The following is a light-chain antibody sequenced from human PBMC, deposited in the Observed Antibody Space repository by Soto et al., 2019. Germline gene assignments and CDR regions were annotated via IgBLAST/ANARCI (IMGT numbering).Light chain of an antibody. CDR2: DAS. CDR1: QTINSY. V-gene: IGKV3-11*01. J-gene: IGKJ1*01. Sequence: EIVLTQSPATLSLSPGERATLSCRASQTINSYLAWYQQKPGQAPRLLIYDASNKASGIPAKFSGSGSGTVLTLTISSLEPEDFAVYYCQQRSNWPRSFGKGTKVEIK. CDR3: QQRSNWPRS.